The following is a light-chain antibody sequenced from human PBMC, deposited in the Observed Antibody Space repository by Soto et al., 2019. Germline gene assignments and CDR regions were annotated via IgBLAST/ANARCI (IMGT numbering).Light chain of an antibody. CDR1: SSNIGTNT. J-gene: IGLJ1*01. CDR2: GDN. V-gene: IGLV1-44*01. CDR3: AAWDDSLNGYV. Sequence: QSVLTHSPSASGTPGQRVTISCSGSSSNIGTNTVNWYQQLPGTAPKLLIYGDNQRPSGVPDRFSGSKSGTSASLAISGLQSEDEADYYCAAWDDSLNGYVFAAGTKVTVL.